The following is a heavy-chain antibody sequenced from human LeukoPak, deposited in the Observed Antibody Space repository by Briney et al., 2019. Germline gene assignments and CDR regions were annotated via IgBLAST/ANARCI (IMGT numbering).Heavy chain of an antibody. CDR3: AKRGGNFDSGNYDY. D-gene: IGHD3-10*01. CDR2: ISGSGGCT. J-gene: IGHJ4*02. CDR1: GFTFSSYT. V-gene: IGHV3-23*01. Sequence: GGSLRLSCAASGFTFSSYTMNWVRQAPGKGLEWVSSISGSGGCTYYADSVKGRFTISRDYSKNTLYLQMNSLRAEDTAVYYCAKRGGNFDSGNYDYWGQGTLVTVSS.